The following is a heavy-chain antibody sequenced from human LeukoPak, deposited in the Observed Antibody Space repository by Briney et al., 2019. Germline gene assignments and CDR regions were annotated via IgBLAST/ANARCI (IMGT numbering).Heavy chain of an antibody. J-gene: IGHJ4*02. V-gene: IGHV1-69*04. Sequence: SVKVSCKTSVGTFSSYAICRVRQAPGQGLEWMGRIIPILGIANYAQKFQGRVTITADKSTSTAYMELSSLRSEGTAVYYWARDGQRRQYHNDYWGQGTLVTVSS. CDR1: VGTFSSYA. CDR3: ARDGQRRQYHNDY. CDR2: IIPILGIA. D-gene: IGHD6-25*01.